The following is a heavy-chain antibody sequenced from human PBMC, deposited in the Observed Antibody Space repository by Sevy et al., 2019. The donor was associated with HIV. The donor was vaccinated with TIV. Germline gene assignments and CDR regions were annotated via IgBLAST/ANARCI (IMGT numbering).Heavy chain of an antibody. Sequence: GGSLILSCAASGFTFSTYTMNWVRQAPGKGLEWVSSISFSNNYIYYTDSVKGRFTISRDNSKNSVYLEMNSLRAEDTAVYYCARPYGSGSWEAFDLWGQGTLVTVSS. V-gene: IGHV3-21*01. CDR2: ISFSNNYI. CDR3: ARPYGSGSWEAFDL. J-gene: IGHJ3*01. D-gene: IGHD3-10*01. CDR1: GFTFSTYT.